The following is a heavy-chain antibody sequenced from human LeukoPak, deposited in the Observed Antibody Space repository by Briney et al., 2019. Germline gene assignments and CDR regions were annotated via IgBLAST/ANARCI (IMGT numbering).Heavy chain of an antibody. J-gene: IGHJ4*02. CDR1: GFTFSSYG. D-gene: IGHD1-26*01. CDR3: VRSVTGSYGLFDY. CDR2: INSLGSST. Sequence: HPGGSLRLSCATSGFTFSSYGMHWVRQDPGKGLVWISRINSLGSSTSYADSVKGRFTISRDNARNTVYLQMNSLRAEDTAVYYCVRSVTGSYGLFDYWGQGTLVTVSS. V-gene: IGHV3-74*01.